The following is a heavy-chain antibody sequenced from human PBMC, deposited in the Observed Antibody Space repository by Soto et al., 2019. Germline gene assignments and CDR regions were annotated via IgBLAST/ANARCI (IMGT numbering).Heavy chain of an antibody. CDR3: ARGRRLYSSSWYWIDY. Sequence: PGGSLRLSCAASGFTFSSYAMHWVRQAPGKGLEWVAVISYDGSNKYYADSVKGRFTISRDNSKNTLYLQMNSLRAEDTAVYYCARGRRLYSSSWYWIDYWGQGTLVTVSS. CDR1: GFTFSSYA. J-gene: IGHJ4*02. D-gene: IGHD6-13*01. CDR2: ISYDGSNK. V-gene: IGHV3-30-3*01.